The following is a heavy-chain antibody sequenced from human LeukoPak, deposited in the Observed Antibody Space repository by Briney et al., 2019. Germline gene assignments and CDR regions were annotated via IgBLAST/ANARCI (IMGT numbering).Heavy chain of an antibody. V-gene: IGHV3-23*01. CDR2: ISGSGGST. CDR1: GFTFSSYA. CDR3: AKSCRLTGYYNSDY. J-gene: IGHJ4*02. D-gene: IGHD3-9*01. Sequence: GGSLRLSCAASGFTFSSYAMSWVRQAPGKGLEWVSAISGSGGSTYYADSVKGRFTISRDNSKNTLYLQMNSLRAEDTAVYYCAKSCRLTGYYNSDYWGQGILVTVSS.